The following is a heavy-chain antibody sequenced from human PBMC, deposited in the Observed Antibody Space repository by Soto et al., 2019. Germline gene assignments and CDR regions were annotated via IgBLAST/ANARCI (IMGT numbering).Heavy chain of an antibody. CDR3: ARVYCSGGSCYYPTRGPRPPSYWYFDL. CDR2: INWNGGST. J-gene: IGHJ2*01. CDR1: GFTFDDYG. D-gene: IGHD2-15*01. Sequence: EVQLVESGGGVVRPGGSLRLSCAASGFTFDDYGMSWVRQAPGKGLEWVSGINWNGGSTGYADSVKGRFTISRDNAKNSLYLQMNSLRAEDTALYHCARVYCSGGSCYYPTRGPRPPSYWYFDLWGRGTLVTVSS. V-gene: IGHV3-20*01.